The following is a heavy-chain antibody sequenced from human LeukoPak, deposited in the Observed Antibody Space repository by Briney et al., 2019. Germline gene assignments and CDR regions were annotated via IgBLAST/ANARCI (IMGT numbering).Heavy chain of an antibody. D-gene: IGHD5/OR15-5a*01. CDR1: GYTFTGYY. V-gene: IGHV1-2*02. Sequence: ASVKVSCKASGYTFTGYYMHWVRQDPGQGLEWMGWINPNSGGTNYAQKFQGRVTMTRDTSISTAYMELSSLRSDDTAVYYCARGPSPGSTYYYYFGMDVWGQGTTVTVSS. J-gene: IGHJ6*02. CDR3: ARGPSPGSTYYYYFGMDV. CDR2: INPNSGGT.